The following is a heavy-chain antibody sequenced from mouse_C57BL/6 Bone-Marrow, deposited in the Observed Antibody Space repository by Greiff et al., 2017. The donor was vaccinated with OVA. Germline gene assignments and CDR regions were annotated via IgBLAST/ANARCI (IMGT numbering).Heavy chain of an antibody. J-gene: IGHJ2*01. D-gene: IGHD1-1*02. CDR2: IDPSDSYT. Sequence: QVQLQQPGAELVMPGASVKLSCKASGYTFTSYWMHWVKQRPGQGLEWIGEIDPSDSYTNYNQKFKGKSTLTVDKSSSTAYLQLSSLTSEDSAVYYCARRGRIYGHLFDYWGQGTTLTVSS. CDR1: GYTFTSYW. V-gene: IGHV1-69*01. CDR3: ARRGRIYGHLFDY.